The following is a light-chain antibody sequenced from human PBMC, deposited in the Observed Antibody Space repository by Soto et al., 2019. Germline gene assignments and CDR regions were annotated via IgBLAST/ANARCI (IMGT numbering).Light chain of an antibody. CDR2: EVS. Sequence: QSVLTQPASVSGSPGQSITISCTGTSSDVGGYNYVSWYQQHPGKAPKLMIYEVSNRPSGVSNRFSGSKSGNTASLTISGLQAEDEADYYCSSFTSSNTWMFGGGTQLTVL. CDR3: SSFTSSNTWM. J-gene: IGLJ3*02. V-gene: IGLV2-14*01. CDR1: SSDVGGYNY.